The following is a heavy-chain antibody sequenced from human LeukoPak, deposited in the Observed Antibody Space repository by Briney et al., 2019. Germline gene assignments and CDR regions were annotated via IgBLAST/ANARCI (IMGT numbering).Heavy chain of an antibody. J-gene: IGHJ3*02. CDR2: IWYDGSNK. V-gene: IGHV3-33*01. CDR1: GFTFSSYG. Sequence: GGSLRLSCAASGFTFSSYGMHWVRQAPGKGLEGVAVIWYDGSNKYYADSVKGRFTISRDNSKNTLYLQMNSLRAEDTAVYYCASVGYCSGGSCYSEAFDIWGQGTMVTVSS. CDR3: ASVGYCSGGSCYSEAFDI. D-gene: IGHD2-15*01.